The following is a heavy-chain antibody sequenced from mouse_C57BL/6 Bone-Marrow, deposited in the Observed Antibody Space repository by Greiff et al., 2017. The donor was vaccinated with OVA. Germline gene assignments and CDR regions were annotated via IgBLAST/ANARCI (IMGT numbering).Heavy chain of an antibody. D-gene: IGHD1-1*01. CDR3: ARCCGSSSMDY. Sequence: QVQLQQSGPELVKPGASVKISCKASGYAFSSSWMNWVKQRPGKGLEWIGRIYPGDGDTNYNGKFKGKATLTADKSSSTAYMQLSSLTSEDSAVYFGARCCGSSSMDYWGQGTSVTVSS. CDR2: IYPGDGDT. J-gene: IGHJ4*01. CDR1: GYAFSSSW. V-gene: IGHV1-82*01.